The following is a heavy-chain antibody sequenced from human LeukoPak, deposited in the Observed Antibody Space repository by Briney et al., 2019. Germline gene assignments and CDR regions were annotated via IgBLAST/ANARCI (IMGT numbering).Heavy chain of an antibody. CDR3: ARRLGGVFKYAFDI. CDR2: IYHSGST. D-gene: IGHD3-16*01. V-gene: IGHV4-30-2*01. CDR1: GGSISSGGYY. Sequence: PSQTLSLTCTVSGGSISSGGYYWSWIRQPPGKGLEWIGYIYHSGSTYYNPSLKSRVTISVDTSKNQFSLKLSSVTAADTAVYYCARRLGGVFKYAFDIWGQGTMVTVSS. J-gene: IGHJ3*02.